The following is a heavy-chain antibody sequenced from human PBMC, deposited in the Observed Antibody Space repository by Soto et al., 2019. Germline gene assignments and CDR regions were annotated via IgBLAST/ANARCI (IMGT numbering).Heavy chain of an antibody. CDR2: INPNSGGT. J-gene: IGHJ6*03. V-gene: IGHV1-2*04. D-gene: IGHD3-3*01. Sequence: ASVKVSCKASVYTFTGYYMHWVRQAPGQGLEWMGWINPNSGGTNYAQKFQGWVTMTRDTSISTAYMELSRLRSDDTAVYYCARESEEIFGNYYYMHVWGKGTTVTVSS. CDR3: ARESEEIFGNYYYMHV. CDR1: VYTFTGYY.